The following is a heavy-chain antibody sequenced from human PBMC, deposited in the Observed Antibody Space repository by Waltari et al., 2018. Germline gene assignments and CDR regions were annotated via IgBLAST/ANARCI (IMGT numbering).Heavy chain of an antibody. CDR3: ARDLDYYDSSGYSTLDY. CDR2: ISAYNGNT. V-gene: IGHV1-18*01. D-gene: IGHD3-22*01. J-gene: IGHJ4*02. Sequence: QVQLVQSGAEVKKPGSSVKVSCKASGGTFSSYGISWVRQAPGQGLEWMGWISAYNGNTNYAQKLQGRVTMTTDTSTSTAYMELRSLRSDDTAVYYCARDLDYYDSSGYSTLDYWGQGTLVTVSS. CDR1: GGTFSSYG.